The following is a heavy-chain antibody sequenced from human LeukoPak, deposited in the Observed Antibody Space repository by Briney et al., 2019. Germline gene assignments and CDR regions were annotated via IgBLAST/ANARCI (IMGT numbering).Heavy chain of an antibody. CDR2: IKSKTDGGTT. Sequence: PGGSLRLSCAASGFTFSNAWMSWVRQAPGKGLEWVGRIKSKTDGGTTDYAAHVKGRFTISRDDSKNTLYLQMNSLKTEDTAVYYCTSKEGIVGATVLDYWGQGTLVTVSS. CDR3: TSKEGIVGATVLDY. J-gene: IGHJ4*02. CDR1: GFTFSNAW. V-gene: IGHV3-15*01. D-gene: IGHD1-26*01.